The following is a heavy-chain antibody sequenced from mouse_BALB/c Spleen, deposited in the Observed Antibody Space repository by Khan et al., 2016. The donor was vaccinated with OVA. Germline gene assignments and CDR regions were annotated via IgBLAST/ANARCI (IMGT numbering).Heavy chain of an antibody. CDR2: ISSGGSYT. D-gene: IGHD1-1*01. V-gene: IGHV5-9-3*01. CDR1: GFTFSNYA. Sequence: EVQGVESGGGLVKPGGSLKLSCAASGFTFSNYAMSWVRQTPEKRLEWVATISSGGSYTYYPDSVQGRFTISRANAKTTLYLHMSSLRSEATAICYGARALFTTVVATPFAYWGQGTLVTVSA. CDR3: ARALFTTVVATPFAY. J-gene: IGHJ3*01.